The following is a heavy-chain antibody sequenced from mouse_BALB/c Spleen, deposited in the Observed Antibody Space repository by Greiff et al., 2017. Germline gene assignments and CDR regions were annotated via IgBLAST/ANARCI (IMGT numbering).Heavy chain of an antibody. CDR1: GFTFTDYN. D-gene: IGHD3-1*01. Sequence: VQLQQSGPELAKPGASVKLPCTASGFTFTDYNMDWVQQSPGKGLEWIGDINPNNGGTYYTQKFKGKATLTVDKSSSTAYMELRSLTSEDTAVYYCARKSGSGPYAMDYWGQGTAVTVSS. J-gene: IGHJ4*01. CDR3: ARKSGSGPYAMDY. CDR2: INPNNGGT. V-gene: IGHV1-18*01.